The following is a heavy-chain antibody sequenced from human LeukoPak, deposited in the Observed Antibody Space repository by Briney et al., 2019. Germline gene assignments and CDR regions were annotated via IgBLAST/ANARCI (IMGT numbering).Heavy chain of an antibody. Sequence: GESLKISCKGSEDSFTNYWIGWVRQMPGKGLECMGIIYPGDSDTRYSPCFQGQVTISADKSTSTAYLQWSSLKASDTAMYYCARHPRAAAALDAFDIWGQGTMVTVSS. D-gene: IGHD6-13*01. CDR1: EDSFTNYW. CDR3: ARHPRAAAALDAFDI. J-gene: IGHJ3*02. CDR2: IYPGDSDT. V-gene: IGHV5-51*01.